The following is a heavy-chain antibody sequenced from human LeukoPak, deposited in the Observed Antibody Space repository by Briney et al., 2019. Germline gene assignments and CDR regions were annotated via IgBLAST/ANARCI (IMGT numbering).Heavy chain of an antibody. Sequence: SVKVSCKASGGTFSSYAISWVRQAPGQGLEWMGGIIPIFGTANYAQKFQGRVTITADESTSTAYMELSSLRSEDTAVYYCARHRYYYDSSGYYYQPWGQGTLVTVSS. V-gene: IGHV1-69*13. CDR1: GGTFSSYA. CDR3: ARHRYYYDSSGYYYQP. CDR2: IIPIFGTA. J-gene: IGHJ5*02. D-gene: IGHD3-22*01.